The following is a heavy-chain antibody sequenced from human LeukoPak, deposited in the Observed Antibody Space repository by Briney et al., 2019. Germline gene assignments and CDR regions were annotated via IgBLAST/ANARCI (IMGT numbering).Heavy chain of an antibody. CDR3: ARATYCSSTSCPTFLYYYYYMDV. J-gene: IGHJ6*03. CDR2: IYYSGST. Sequence: SETQSLTCTVSGGSISSYYWSWIRQPPGKGLEWIGYIYYSGSTNYNPSLKSRVTISVVTSKNQFSLKLSSVTAADTAVYYCARATYCSSTSCPTFLYYYYYMDVWGKGTTVTVSS. V-gene: IGHV4-59*08. CDR1: GGSISSYY. D-gene: IGHD2-2*01.